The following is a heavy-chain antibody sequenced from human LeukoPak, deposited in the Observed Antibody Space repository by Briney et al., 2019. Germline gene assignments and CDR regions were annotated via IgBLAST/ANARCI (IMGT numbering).Heavy chain of an antibody. CDR2: IYTSGST. Sequence: PSETLSLTCTVSGGSISSYSWSWIRQPAGKGLEWIGRIYTSGSTSYNPSLKSRVTMSVDTSKNQFSLKLSSVTAADTAVYYCARQPDVAGITGVGWFDPWGQGTLVTVSS. CDR3: ARQPDVAGITGVGWFDP. CDR1: GGSISSYS. J-gene: IGHJ5*02. D-gene: IGHD1-7*01. V-gene: IGHV4-4*07.